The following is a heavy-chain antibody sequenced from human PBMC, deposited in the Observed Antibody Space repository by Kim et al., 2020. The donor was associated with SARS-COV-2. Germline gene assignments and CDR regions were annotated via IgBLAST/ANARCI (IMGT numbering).Heavy chain of an antibody. CDR2: GETK. D-gene: IGHD6-13*01. CDR3: ANPRQPDY. Sequence: GETKTYADSVKGRLTISRDNAKNQLYLQMSSLRAEDTAIYYCANPRQPDYWGQGTLVTVSS. J-gene: IGHJ4*02. V-gene: IGHV3-23*01.